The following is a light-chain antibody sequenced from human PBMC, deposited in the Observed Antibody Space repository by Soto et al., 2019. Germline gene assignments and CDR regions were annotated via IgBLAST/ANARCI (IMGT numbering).Light chain of an antibody. Sequence: QAVVTQSPSASASRGASVKLTCTLSSGHSSYAIAWHQQQPEKGPRYLMKLNSDGSHSKGDGIPDRFSGSSSGAERYLTISSRQSEDEADYYCQTWGTGIQVFGGGTKVTVL. CDR2: LNSDGSH. V-gene: IGLV4-69*01. CDR1: SGHSSYA. J-gene: IGLJ2*01. CDR3: QTWGTGIQV.